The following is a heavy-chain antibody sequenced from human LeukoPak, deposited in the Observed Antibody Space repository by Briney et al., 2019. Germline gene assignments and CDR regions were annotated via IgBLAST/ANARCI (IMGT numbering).Heavy chain of an antibody. Sequence: ASVKVSCKASGYTFTSYDINWVRQATGQRLEWMGWMNPNSGNTGYAQKFQGRVAMTRDSSIGTAYLELSSLSSDDTAVYYCVRGDNVVSTAILLRYWGQGTLVAVSS. CDR1: GYTFTSYD. CDR3: VRGDNVVSTAILLRY. D-gene: IGHD2-21*02. J-gene: IGHJ1*01. CDR2: MNPNSGNT. V-gene: IGHV1-8*02.